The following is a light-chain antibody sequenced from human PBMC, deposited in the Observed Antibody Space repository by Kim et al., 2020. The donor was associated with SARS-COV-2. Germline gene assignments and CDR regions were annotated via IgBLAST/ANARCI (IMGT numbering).Light chain of an antibody. CDR1: QRIGNK. V-gene: IGKV1-5*03. CDR2: KAS. CDR3: QQYDSFPWT. Sequence: ASVGDRVTITGRASQRIGNKVAWYEQKPGKAPRLLVYKASYLESGVPIRFSGSGSGTEFTLTINSLQPDDFATYSCQQYDSFPWTFGQGTKVDIK. J-gene: IGKJ1*01.